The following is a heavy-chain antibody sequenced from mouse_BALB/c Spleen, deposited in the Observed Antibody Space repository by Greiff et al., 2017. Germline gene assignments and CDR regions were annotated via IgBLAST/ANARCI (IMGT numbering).Heavy chain of an antibody. D-gene: IGHD1-1*01. CDR2: ISSGGGST. CDR1: GFAFTSYD. V-gene: IGHV5-12-1*01. Sequence: EVQRVESGGGLVKPGGSLKLSCAASGFAFTSYDMSWVRQTPVKRLEWVAYISSGGGSTYYPDTVKGRFTISGDTAKNTLYLQMSSLKSEDRAMYYCARDRTTDKDFEGGGGGTTVTVSS. CDR3: ARDRTTDKDFEG. J-gene: IGHJ1*01.